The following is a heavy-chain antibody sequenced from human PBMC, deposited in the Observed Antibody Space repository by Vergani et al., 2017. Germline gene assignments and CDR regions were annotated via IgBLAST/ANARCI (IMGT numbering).Heavy chain of an antibody. CDR3: VRDQVTESRGSDDLDI. D-gene: IGHD3-10*01. Sequence: EVQLVESGGDLVQPGRSLRLSCTASVFTFGYYAMDWFRQAPGQGLEWVGGIRSKAYGQATIYAASVKGRFTISRDDSKSIAYLQMNNLPTEDTAMYYCVRDQVTESRGSDDLDIWGQGTMVTVSS. CDR2: IRSKAYGQAT. J-gene: IGHJ3*02. V-gene: IGHV3-49*03. CDR1: VFTFGYYA.